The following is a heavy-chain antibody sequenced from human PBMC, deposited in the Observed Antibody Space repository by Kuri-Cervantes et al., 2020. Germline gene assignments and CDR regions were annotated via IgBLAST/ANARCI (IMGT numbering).Heavy chain of an antibody. Sequence: SVKVSCKASGGTFSSYAISWVRQAPGQGLEWIGGIIPVFGAANYAQKFQGRVTITADESTSTAYMELSSLRSEDTAVYYCAREVDCGGDCFHLYNWFDPWGQGTLVTVSS. CDR1: GGTFSSYA. D-gene: IGHD2-21*02. CDR3: AREVDCGGDCFHLYNWFDP. J-gene: IGHJ5*02. CDR2: IIPVFGAA. V-gene: IGHV1-69*13.